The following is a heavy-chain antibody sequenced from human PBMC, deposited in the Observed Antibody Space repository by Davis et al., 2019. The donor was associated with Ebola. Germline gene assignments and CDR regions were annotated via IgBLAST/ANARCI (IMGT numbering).Heavy chain of an antibody. D-gene: IGHD5-12*01. Sequence: GESLKISCAASGFTFSSYAMHWVRQAPGKGLEWVAVISYDGSNKYYADSVKGRFTISRDNSKNTLYLQMNSLRAEDTAVYYCAKDRGGGYSGYDYYFDYWGQGTLVTVSS. CDR3: AKDRGGGYSGYDYYFDY. CDR1: GFTFSSYA. J-gene: IGHJ4*02. V-gene: IGHV3-30-3*01. CDR2: ISYDGSNK.